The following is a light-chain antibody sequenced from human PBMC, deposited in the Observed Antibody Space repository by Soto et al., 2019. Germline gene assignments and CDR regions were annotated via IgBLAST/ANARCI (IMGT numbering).Light chain of an antibody. Sequence: DIQMTQSPSTLSASVGDRVTITCRASQSISNWLAWYQQKPGKAPNLLIYAASNLEGGVPSRFSGSGSGTEFTLTINSLQPDDFATYYCQHDCSVSVTFGQGTKVEIK. J-gene: IGKJ1*01. CDR3: QHDCSVSVT. CDR1: QSISNW. CDR2: AAS. V-gene: IGKV1-5*01.